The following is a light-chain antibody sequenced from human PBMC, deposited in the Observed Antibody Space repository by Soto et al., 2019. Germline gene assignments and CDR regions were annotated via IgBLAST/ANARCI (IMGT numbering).Light chain of an antibody. CDR2: DAS. V-gene: IGKV3-20*01. J-gene: IGKJ2*01. CDR1: QRLFNNY. CDR3: QQYERPPFA. Sequence: EIVLTQSPGTLSLFPGDRATLSCRASQRLFNNYLAWYQQKPGQAPRLLIYDASSRAAGVPDRVTGGGSGTDFTLTISGLEPEDFALYFCQQYERPPFAFGLGTKLEIK.